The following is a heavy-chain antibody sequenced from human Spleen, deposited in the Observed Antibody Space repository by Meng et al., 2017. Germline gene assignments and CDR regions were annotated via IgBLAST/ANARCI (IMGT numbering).Heavy chain of an antibody. CDR2: ISWNSGSI. CDR3: AKGVATVVRGSYFDY. V-gene: IGHV3-9*03. CDR1: GFTFDDYA. Sequence: SLKISCAASGFTFDDYAMHWVRQAPGKGLEWVSGISWNSGSIGYADSVKGRFTISRDNAKNSLYLQMNSLRAEDMALYYCAKGVATVVRGSYFDYWGQGTLVTVSS. D-gene: IGHD4-23*01. J-gene: IGHJ4*02.